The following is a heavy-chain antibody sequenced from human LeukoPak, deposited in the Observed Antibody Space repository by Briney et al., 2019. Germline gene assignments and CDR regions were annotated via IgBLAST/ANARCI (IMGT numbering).Heavy chain of an antibody. Sequence: SGTLSLTCTVSGGSISSGGYYWSWIRQHPGKGLEWIGYIYYSGSTYYNPSLKSRVTISVGTSKNQFSLKLSSVTAADTAVYYCARAPLHSSGYDYLPDYWGQGTLVTVSS. V-gene: IGHV4-31*03. J-gene: IGHJ4*02. CDR3: ARAPLHSSGYDYLPDY. CDR2: IYYSGST. CDR1: GGSISSGGYY. D-gene: IGHD3-22*01.